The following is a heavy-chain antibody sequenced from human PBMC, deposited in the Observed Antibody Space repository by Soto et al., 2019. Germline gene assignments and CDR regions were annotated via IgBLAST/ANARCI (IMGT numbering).Heavy chain of an antibody. CDR3: AREGDAFDI. CDR2: IYSGSSS. CDR1: GFTVSSNY. V-gene: IGHV3-53*01. J-gene: IGHJ3*02. Sequence: LRLSCAASGFTVSSNYMNWVRQPPGKGLEWVSIIYSGSSSYYADSVKGRFTISRDNSKNTLYLQMNSLRAEDTAVYYCAREGDAFDIWGQGTMVTV.